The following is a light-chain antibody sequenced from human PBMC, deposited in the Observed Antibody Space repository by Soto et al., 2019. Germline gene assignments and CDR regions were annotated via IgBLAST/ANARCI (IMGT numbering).Light chain of an antibody. Sequence: QPVLTQPASVSGSPGQSITISCTGTSSDVGAYNYVSWYQQHPGKVPKLMIYDVSNRPSGVSNRFSGSKSGNTASLTISGLQAEDEADYYCTSYTTSSTVLFGGGTQLTVL. J-gene: IGLJ3*02. CDR1: SSDVGAYNY. CDR3: TSYTTSSTVL. CDR2: DVS. V-gene: IGLV2-14*01.